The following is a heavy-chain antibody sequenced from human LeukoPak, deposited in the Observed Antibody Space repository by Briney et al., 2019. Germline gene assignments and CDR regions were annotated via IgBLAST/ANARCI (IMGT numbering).Heavy chain of an antibody. CDR2: TYYRSKWYD. Sequence: SQTLSLTCAISGDSVSSNSAAWNWIRQSASRGLEWLGRTYYRSKWYDDYAVSVKSRITINPDTSKNQFSLQLNSVTPEDTAVYYCARGFHSSGWYNDYWGQGTLVTVSS. D-gene: IGHD6-19*01. J-gene: IGHJ4*02. V-gene: IGHV6-1*01. CDR1: GDSVSSNSAA. CDR3: ARGFHSSGWYNDY.